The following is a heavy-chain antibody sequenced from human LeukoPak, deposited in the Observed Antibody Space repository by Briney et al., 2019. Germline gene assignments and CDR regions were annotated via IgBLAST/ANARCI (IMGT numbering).Heavy chain of an antibody. D-gene: IGHD2-15*01. CDR3: ASLHGVCSGGSCYAS. Sequence: GGSLRLSCAASEFTFSSYSVNWVRQAPGKGLEWVSYISSSSSTIYYADSVKGRFTISRDNAKNSLYLQMNSLRAEDTAVYYCASLHGVCSGGSCYASWGQGTLVTVSS. CDR1: EFTFSSYS. V-gene: IGHV3-48*01. CDR2: ISSSSSTI. J-gene: IGHJ4*02.